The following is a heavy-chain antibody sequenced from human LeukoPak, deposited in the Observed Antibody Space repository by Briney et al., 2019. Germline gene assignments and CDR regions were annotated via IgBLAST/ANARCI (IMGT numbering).Heavy chain of an antibody. V-gene: IGHV1-69*05. CDR2: IIPIFGTA. CDR3: AGNSEIAVAGTWGFDY. CDR1: GGTFSSYA. J-gene: IGHJ4*02. Sequence: ASVKVSCKASGGTFSSYAISWVRQAPGQGLEWMGGIIPIFGTANYAQKFQGRVTITTEESTSTAYMELSSLRSEDTAVYYCAGNSEIAVAGTWGFDYWGQGTLVTVSS. D-gene: IGHD6-19*01.